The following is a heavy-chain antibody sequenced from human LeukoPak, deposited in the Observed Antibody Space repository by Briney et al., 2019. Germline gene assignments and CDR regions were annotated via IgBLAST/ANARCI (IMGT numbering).Heavy chain of an antibody. CDR2: ISAYNGNT. J-gene: IGHJ5*02. D-gene: IGHD3-9*01. CDR3: ARVVRNVIFDWLFHGDWFDP. CDR1: GYTFTSYG. Sequence: ASVKVSCKASGYTFTSYGISWVRQAPGQGLEWMGWISAYNGNTNYAQKLQGRVTMTTDTSTSTAYMELRSLRSDDTAVYYCARVVRNVIFDWLFHGDWFDPWGQGTLVTVSS. V-gene: IGHV1-18*01.